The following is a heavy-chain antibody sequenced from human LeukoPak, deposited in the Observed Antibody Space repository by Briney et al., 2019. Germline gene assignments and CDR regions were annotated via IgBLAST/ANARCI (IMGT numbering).Heavy chain of an antibody. CDR2: INHSGST. Sequence: SETLSLTCAVYGGSFSGYFWSWIRQPPGKGLEWIGEINHSGSTNYNPSLKSRVTISVDTSKNQFSLKLSSVTAADTAVYYCARAPYDILTGYWMYYFDYWGQGTLVTVSS. J-gene: IGHJ4*02. CDR1: GGSFSGYF. V-gene: IGHV4-34*01. CDR3: ARAPYDILTGYWMYYFDY. D-gene: IGHD3-9*01.